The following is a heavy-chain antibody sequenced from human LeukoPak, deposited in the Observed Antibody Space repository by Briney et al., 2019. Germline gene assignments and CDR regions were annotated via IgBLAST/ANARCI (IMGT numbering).Heavy chain of an antibody. CDR1: GYTFTGYY. CDR2: INPNSGGT. V-gene: IGHV1-2*02. Sequence: VKVSCKASGYTFTGYYMHWVRQAPGQGLEWMGWINPNSGGTNYAQKFQGRVTMTRDTSISTAYMELSRLRSDDTAVYYCARSGYYDFWSGFFGMDVWGQGTTVTVSS. J-gene: IGHJ6*02. D-gene: IGHD3-3*01. CDR3: ARSGYYDFWSGFFGMDV.